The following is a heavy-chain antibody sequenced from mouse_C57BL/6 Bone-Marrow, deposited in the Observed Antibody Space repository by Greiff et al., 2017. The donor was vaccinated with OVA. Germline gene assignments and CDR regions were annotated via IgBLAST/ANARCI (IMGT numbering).Heavy chain of an antibody. D-gene: IGHD1-1*01. CDR1: GFTFSSYA. CDR3: ARTPLYYYGRSYSFDD. J-gene: IGHJ2*01. CDR2: ISDGGSYT. V-gene: IGHV5-4*03. Sequence: EVKLVESGGGLVKPGGSLKLSCAASGFTFSSYAMSWVRQTPEKRLAWVATISDGGSYTYYPDHVKGRFTISTDNAKNNLYLQMSQLKSEDTAMYYCARTPLYYYGRSYSFDDWGQGTTLTGSS.